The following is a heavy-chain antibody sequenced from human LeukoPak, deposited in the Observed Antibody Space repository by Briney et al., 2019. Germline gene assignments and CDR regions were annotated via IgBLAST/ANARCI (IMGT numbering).Heavy chain of an antibody. CDR2: ISGSGGST. CDR3: AKDVGRATDAFDI. Sequence: GGSLRLSCAASGFTFSIYAMSWVRQAPGKGLEWVSAISGSGGSTYYADSVKGRFTISRDNSKNTLYLQMNSLRAEDTAVYYCAKDVGRATDAFDIWGQGTMVTVSS. CDR1: GFTFSIYA. V-gene: IGHV3-23*01. J-gene: IGHJ3*02.